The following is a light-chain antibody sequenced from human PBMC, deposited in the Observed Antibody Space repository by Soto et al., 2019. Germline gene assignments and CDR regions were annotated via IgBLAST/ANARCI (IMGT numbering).Light chain of an antibody. V-gene: IGKV1-5*03. Sequence: DIEMTQCLSTLSSTVGYRCTVTCLASQSVSGWLAWYQQKPGKAPKLLIYKASSLKSGVPSRFSGSGSGTEFTLTISSLQPDDFATYYCQHYTSYPITFGQGTKVDIK. CDR1: QSVSGW. CDR3: QHYTSYPIT. J-gene: IGKJ1*01. CDR2: KAS.